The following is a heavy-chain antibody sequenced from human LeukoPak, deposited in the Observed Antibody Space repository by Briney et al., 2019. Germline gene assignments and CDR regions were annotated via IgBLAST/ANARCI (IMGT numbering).Heavy chain of an antibody. J-gene: IGHJ6*01. CDR1: GDSISGYY. V-gene: IGHV4-59*01. D-gene: IGHD6-6*01. CDR3: ARELFSSSSSYYYGLDV. CDR2: IHYSGST. Sequence: SETLSLTCTVSGDSISGYYWSWIRQPPGKGLEWIGYIHYSGSTNYTPSLKSRATISVDTSKDQFSLKLSSVTAADTAVYYCARELFSSSSSYYYGLDVWGQGTTVTVSS.